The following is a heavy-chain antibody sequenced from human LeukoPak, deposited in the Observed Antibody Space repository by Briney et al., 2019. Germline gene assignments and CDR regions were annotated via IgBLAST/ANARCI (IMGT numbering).Heavy chain of an antibody. Sequence: AASVKVSCKASGGTFSSYAISWVRQAPGQGLEWMGGIIPIFGTANYAQKFQGRVTITADESTSTAYMELSSLRSEDTAVYYCARGHSRDGYNFDYWGQGTLVTVSS. J-gene: IGHJ4*02. CDR1: GGTFSSYA. CDR2: IIPIFGTA. V-gene: IGHV1-69*13. CDR3: ARGHSRDGYNFDY. D-gene: IGHD5-24*01.